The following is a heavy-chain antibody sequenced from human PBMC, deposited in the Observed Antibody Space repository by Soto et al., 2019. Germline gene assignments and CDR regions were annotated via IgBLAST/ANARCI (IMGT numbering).Heavy chain of an antibody. CDR1: GFTFSSYS. J-gene: IGHJ3*02. V-gene: IGHV3-21*01. CDR3: ARDLLDAFDI. Sequence: AGGSLRLSCAASGFTFSSYSMNWVRQAPGKGLEWVSSISSSSSYIYYADSVKGRFTISRDNAKNSLYLQMNSLRAEDTAVYYCARDLLDAFDIWGQGTMVTVSS. D-gene: IGHD2-15*01. CDR2: ISSSSSYI.